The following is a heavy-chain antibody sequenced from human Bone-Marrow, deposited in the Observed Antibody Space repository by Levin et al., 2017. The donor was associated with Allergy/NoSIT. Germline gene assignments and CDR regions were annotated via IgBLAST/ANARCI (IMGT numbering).Heavy chain of an antibody. CDR2: IYYSGST. CDR1: GGSINSGDSY. CDR3: ARLSLTFYDILTGYYSPIGTFDY. D-gene: IGHD3-9*01. Sequence: LRLSCNVSGGSINSGDSYWSWIRQPPGKGLEWIGYIYYSGSTYYNPSLKSRITISIDTSKSQFSLQLSPVTAADTAVYYCARLSLTFYDILTGYYSPIGTFDYWGQGTLVTVSS. J-gene: IGHJ4*02. V-gene: IGHV4-30-4*01.